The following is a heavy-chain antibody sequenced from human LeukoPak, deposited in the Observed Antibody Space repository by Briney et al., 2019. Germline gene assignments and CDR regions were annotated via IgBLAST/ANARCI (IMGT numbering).Heavy chain of an antibody. CDR3: AREGGPYRPLDY. V-gene: IGHV4-4*02. J-gene: IGHJ4*02. CDR1: GGSISSTNW. Sequence: SETLSLTCGVSGGSISSTNWWTWVRQPPGEGLEWIGEVHLSGRTNYNPSLESRVTMSVDMSENHISLKLTSVTAADTAVYYCAREGGPYRPLDYSGQGALVTVSS. CDR2: VHLSGRT.